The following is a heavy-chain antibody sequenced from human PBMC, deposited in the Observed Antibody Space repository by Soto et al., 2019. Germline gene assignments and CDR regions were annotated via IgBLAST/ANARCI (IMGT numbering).Heavy chain of an antibody. Sequence: QVQLVESGGGVVQPGRSLRLSCAASGFTFSSYGMHWVRQAPGKGLEWVAVIWYDGSNKYYADSVKGRFTISRDNSKNTLYLQMNSLRAEDTAVYYCARNDYGDYGFDYWGQGTLVTVSS. CDR2: IWYDGSNK. V-gene: IGHV3-33*01. J-gene: IGHJ4*02. CDR1: GFTFSSYG. D-gene: IGHD4-17*01. CDR3: ARNDYGDYGFDY.